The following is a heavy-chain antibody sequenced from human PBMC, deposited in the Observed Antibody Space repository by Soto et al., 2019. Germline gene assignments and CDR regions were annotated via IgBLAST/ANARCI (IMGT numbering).Heavy chain of an antibody. CDR1: GGSISSGAYY. Sequence: SEPLSLNCTVSGGSISSGAYYWSWIRQPPGKGLEWIGYIYYSGSTYYNPSLKSRVTISVDTSKNQFSLKLSSVTAADTAVYYCARDLLYYYGSGTFEYYYYYGMDVWGKGTTVTVYS. D-gene: IGHD3-10*01. J-gene: IGHJ6*04. V-gene: IGHV4-30-4*02. CDR2: IYYSGST. CDR3: ARDLLYYYGSGTFEYYYYYGMDV.